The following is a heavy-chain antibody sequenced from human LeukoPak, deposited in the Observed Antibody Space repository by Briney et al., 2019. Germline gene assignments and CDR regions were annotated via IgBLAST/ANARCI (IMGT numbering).Heavy chain of an antibody. CDR1: GFTFSDYW. V-gene: IGHV3-74*01. CDR2: INTDGSIT. Sequence: GGSLRLSCAASGFTFSDYWIHWVRQAPGKGLVWVSRINTDGSITNYADSVKGRFSISRDNAKNTLYLQMSSLRAEDTAVYYCARDRGPRTGFMVREAYDYWGQGTLVTVSS. CDR3: ARDRGPRTGFMVREAYDY. J-gene: IGHJ4*02. D-gene: IGHD3-10*01.